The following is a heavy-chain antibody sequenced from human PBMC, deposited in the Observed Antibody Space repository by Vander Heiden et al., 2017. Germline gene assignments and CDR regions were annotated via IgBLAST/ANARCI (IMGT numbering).Heavy chain of an antibody. CDR2: MYDSGST. CDR3: ARAVSGYTGFDY. CDR1: AGSIGSYS. V-gene: IGHV4-59*01. Sequence: QVQLQSSGPGLVKPSATLSLPFTVSAGSIGSYSSSWMRTPPGKGLEWIGYMYDSGSTNYNPSHKSRVTISRDTSKNQFSLKRSSVTAADTAVDYCARAVSGYTGFDYWGQGTLVTVSS. D-gene: IGHD5-12*01. J-gene: IGHJ4*02.